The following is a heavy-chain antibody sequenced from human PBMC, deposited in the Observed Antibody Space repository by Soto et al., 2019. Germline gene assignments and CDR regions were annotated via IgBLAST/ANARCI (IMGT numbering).Heavy chain of an antibody. V-gene: IGHV4-59*01. CDR2: IYYSGST. CDR1: GGSISSYY. CDR3: ARASRTHYYDSSGYYYLDY. D-gene: IGHD3-22*01. J-gene: IGHJ4*02. Sequence: SETLSLTCTVSGGSISSYYWSWIRQPPGKGLEWIGYIYYSGSTNYNPSLKSRVTISVDTSKNQFSLKLSSVTAADTAVYYCARASRTHYYDSSGYYYLDYWGQGTLVTVSS.